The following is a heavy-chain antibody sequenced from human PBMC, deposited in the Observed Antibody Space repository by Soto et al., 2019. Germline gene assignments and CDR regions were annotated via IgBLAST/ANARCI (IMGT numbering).Heavy chain of an antibody. Sequence: QLQESGPGLVKPSETLSLTCTVSLGSVNTADYFWAWIRQPPGKGLEFIGSIHSSGGTFYSPSLTSRVSISIDKSKNHFSLRLTSVTAGDTAVYFCASVVVGATRQSGSDHWGQGTLVTVS. D-gene: IGHD2-15*01. V-gene: IGHV4-39*02. CDR2: IHSSGGT. J-gene: IGHJ4*02. CDR1: LGSVNTADYF. CDR3: ASVVVGATRQSGSDH.